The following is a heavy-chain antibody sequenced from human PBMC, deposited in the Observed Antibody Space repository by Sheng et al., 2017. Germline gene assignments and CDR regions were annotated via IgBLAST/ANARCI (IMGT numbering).Heavy chain of an antibody. CDR2: ISSSGSTI. J-gene: IGHJ3*02. D-gene: IGHD2-15*01. CDR1: GFTFSSYE. V-gene: IGHV3-48*03. Sequence: EVQLVESGGGLVQPGGSLRLSCAASGFTFSSYEMNWVRQAPGKGLEWVSYISSSGSTIYYADSVKGRFTISRDNAKNSLYLQMNSLRAEDTAVYYCVRTGSIVVVVAATRYDAFDIWGQGTMVTVSS. CDR3: VRTGSIVVVVAATRYDAFDI.